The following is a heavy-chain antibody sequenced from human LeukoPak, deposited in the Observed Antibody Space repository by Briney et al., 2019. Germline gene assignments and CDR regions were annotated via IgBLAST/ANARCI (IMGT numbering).Heavy chain of an antibody. Sequence: PSETLSLTCTVSGGSVSSGSYYWSWIRQPPGEGLEWIGYIYYSGSTNYNPSLKSRVTISVDTSKNQFSLKLSSVTAADTAVYYCARSARAGGTYYFDYWGQGTLVTVSS. D-gene: IGHD6-13*01. J-gene: IGHJ4*02. CDR2: IYYSGST. V-gene: IGHV4-61*01. CDR1: GGSVSSGSYY. CDR3: ARSARAGGTYYFDY.